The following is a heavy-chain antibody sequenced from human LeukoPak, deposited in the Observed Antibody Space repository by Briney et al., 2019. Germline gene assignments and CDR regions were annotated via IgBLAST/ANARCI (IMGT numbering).Heavy chain of an antibody. CDR2: VSDSGST. J-gene: IGHJ6*03. CDR1: GGYISSHY. D-gene: IGHD6-13*01. Sequence: SETLSLTCTVSGGYISSHYWSWIRQPPGKGLEWIGYVSDSGSTNYNPSLKSRVTVSVDTSKDQFPLKLTSVTAADTAVYYCARTGSSWPLYYYYYMDVWGKGTTVTVSS. CDR3: ARTGSSWPLYYYYYMDV. V-gene: IGHV4-59*11.